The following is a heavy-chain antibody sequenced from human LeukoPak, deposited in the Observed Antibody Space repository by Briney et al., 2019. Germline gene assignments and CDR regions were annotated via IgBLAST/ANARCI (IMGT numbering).Heavy chain of an antibody. Sequence: PSETLSLTCAVSGYSISSGYYWGWIRQPPGKGLEWIGSIYHSGSTYYNPSLKSRVTISVDTSKNQFSLKLSSVTAADTAVYYCARHAIEYSSSSGAYYFDYWGQGTLVTVSS. D-gene: IGHD6-6*01. V-gene: IGHV4-38-2*01. CDR1: GYSISSGYY. CDR3: ARHAIEYSSSSGAYYFDY. CDR2: IYHSGST. J-gene: IGHJ4*02.